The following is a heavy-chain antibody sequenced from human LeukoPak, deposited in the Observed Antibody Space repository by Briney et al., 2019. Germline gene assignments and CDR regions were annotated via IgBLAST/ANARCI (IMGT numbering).Heavy chain of an antibody. D-gene: IGHD2-2*01. CDR3: AHHALVPAAKRAYYGMDV. CDR2: IYYNGST. V-gene: IGHV4-61*01. J-gene: IGHJ6*02. Sequence: KPSETLSLTCTVSGGSVSSGSYYWSWIRQPPGKGLEWIGYIYYNGSTNYNPSLKSRVTISVDTSKNQFSLKLSSVTAADTAVYYCAHHALVPAAKRAYYGMDVWGQGTTVTVSS. CDR1: GGSVSSGSYY.